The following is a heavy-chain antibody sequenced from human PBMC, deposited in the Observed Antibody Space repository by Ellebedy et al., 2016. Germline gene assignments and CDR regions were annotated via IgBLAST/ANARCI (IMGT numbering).Heavy chain of an antibody. CDR2: YDPEDGET. V-gene: IGHV1-24*01. CDR1: GYTLTELS. CDR3: TTYFYGSGSYYKRGMDV. Sequence: ASVKVSCXVSGYTLTELSMHWLRQAPGKGLEWMGGYDPEDGETIYAQKFQGRVTMTEDTSTDTAYMELSSLRSEDTAVYYCTTYFYGSGSYYKRGMDVWGQGTTVTVSS. J-gene: IGHJ6*02. D-gene: IGHD3-10*01.